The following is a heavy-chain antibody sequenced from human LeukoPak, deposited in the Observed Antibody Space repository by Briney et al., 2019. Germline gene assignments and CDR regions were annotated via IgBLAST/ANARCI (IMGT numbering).Heavy chain of an antibody. Sequence: GGSLRLSCAASGFTFSSYAMSWVRQAPGKGLEWVSAISGSGGSTYYADSVKGRFTISRDNSKNTLYLQMSSLRAEDTAVYYYAKVTGYRSYYYYYGMDVWGQGTTVTVSS. CDR1: GFTFSSYA. D-gene: IGHD3-9*01. CDR2: ISGSGGST. V-gene: IGHV3-23*01. CDR3: AKVTGYRSYYYYYGMDV. J-gene: IGHJ6*02.